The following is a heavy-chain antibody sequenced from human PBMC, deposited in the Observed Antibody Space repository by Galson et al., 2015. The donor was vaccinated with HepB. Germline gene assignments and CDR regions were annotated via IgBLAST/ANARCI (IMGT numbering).Heavy chain of an antibody. CDR1: GFTFSSYW. CDR2: INQDGSEK. V-gene: IGHV3-7*03. J-gene: IGHJ4*02. D-gene: IGHD6-13*01. CDR3: ARGVPSSRWYYHY. Sequence: SLRLSCAASGFTFSSYWMSWVRQAPGKGLEWVANINQDGSEKYYVDSLKGRFTISRDNTKNSLYLQMNSLRAEDTAVYYCARGVPSSRWYYHYWGRGTLVTVSA.